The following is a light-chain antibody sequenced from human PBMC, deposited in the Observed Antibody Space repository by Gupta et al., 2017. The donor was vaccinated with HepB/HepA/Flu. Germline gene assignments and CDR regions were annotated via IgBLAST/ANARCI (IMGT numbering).Light chain of an antibody. J-gene: IGLJ3*02. CDR1: TSNIGVNT. CDR2: SNN. Sequence: QSVLTQPPTTSGPPGQRVPISCSGSTSNIGVNTINWYQQLPGTAPKLLIYSNNKRPSGVPDRFSGSKSGTSASLAISGLQSEDEADYYCAAWDDSLNGRVFGGGTKLTVL. CDR3: AAWDDSLNGRV. V-gene: IGLV1-44*01.